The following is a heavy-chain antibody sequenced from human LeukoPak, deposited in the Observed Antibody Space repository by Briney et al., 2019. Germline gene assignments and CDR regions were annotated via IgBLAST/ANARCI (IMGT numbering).Heavy chain of an antibody. CDR1: GYTFTSYG. CDR3: ARDHYYDSSGYTRSADY. Sequence: ASVKVSCKASGYTFTSYGISWVPQAPGQGVEWMGWISAYNGNTNYAQKLQGRGNMTTDTSTSTAYMELRSLRSDDTAVYYCARDHYYDSSGYTRSADYWGQGTLVTVSS. V-gene: IGHV1-18*04. J-gene: IGHJ4*02. D-gene: IGHD3-22*01. CDR2: ISAYNGNT.